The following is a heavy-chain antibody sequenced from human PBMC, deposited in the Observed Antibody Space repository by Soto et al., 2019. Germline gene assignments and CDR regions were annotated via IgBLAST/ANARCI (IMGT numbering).Heavy chain of an antibody. V-gene: IGHV1-46*01. CDR3: ARVYGLGKHDDFWSGYYDY. D-gene: IGHD3-3*01. CDR1: GYTFTNNY. J-gene: IGHJ4*02. CDR2: INPNGAST. Sequence: QVQLVQSGAEVMKPGASVKISCKTSGYTFTNNYINWVRQAPGQGLEWVGLINPNGASTTYAQTFQGRVTMTRDTSTSTVYMELSSLRSDDTAVYYCARVYGLGKHDDFWSGYYDYWGQGTLVTVSS.